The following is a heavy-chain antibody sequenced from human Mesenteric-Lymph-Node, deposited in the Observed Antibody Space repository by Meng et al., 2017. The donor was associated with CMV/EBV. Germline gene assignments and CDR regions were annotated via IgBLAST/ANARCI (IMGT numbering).Heavy chain of an antibody. CDR1: TFSTYG. D-gene: IGHD1-20*01. J-gene: IGHJ4*02. Sequence: TFSTYGISWVRQAPGQGLEWMGGIIPFFGTVNYAQKFQGRVTLTTDKNTSTAYMEVTSLRSEDTAVYYCARRASRSNWNPEYYFDYWGQGTLVT. CDR3: ARRASRSNWNPEYYFDY. CDR2: IIPFFGTV. V-gene: IGHV1-69*05.